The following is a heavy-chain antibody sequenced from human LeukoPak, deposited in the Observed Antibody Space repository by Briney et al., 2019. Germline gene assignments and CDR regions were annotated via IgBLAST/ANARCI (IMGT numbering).Heavy chain of an antibody. J-gene: IGHJ4*02. CDR3: ARDSRGVAFFDY. CDR2: IYNGGRT. D-gene: IGHD5-12*01. V-gene: IGHV3-53*01. CDR1: GFTVSSNY. Sequence: PGGSLRLSCAASGFTVSSNYMNWVRQAPGKGLEWVSAIYNGGRTYYADSVKGRFIISRGTSKNTLYLQMNSLRAEDTAVYYCARDSRGVAFFDYWGQGTPVSVSS.